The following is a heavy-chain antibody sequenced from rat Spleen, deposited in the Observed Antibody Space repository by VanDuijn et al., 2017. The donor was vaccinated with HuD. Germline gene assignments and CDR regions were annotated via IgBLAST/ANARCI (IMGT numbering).Heavy chain of an antibody. J-gene: IGHJ3*01. CDR2: INYDGGST. Sequence: EVQLVESGGGSVQPGRSMKLSCAASGFTFSNYGMAWVRQAPKQGLEWVTYINYDGGSTYYRASVKGRFTISRDNAKSTLYLQMDSLRSEDTATYYCARLGIAAIGNWFGYWGQGTLVTVSS. CDR1: GFTFSNYG. V-gene: IGHV5-25*01. CDR3: ARLGIAAIGNWFGY. D-gene: IGHD1-2*01.